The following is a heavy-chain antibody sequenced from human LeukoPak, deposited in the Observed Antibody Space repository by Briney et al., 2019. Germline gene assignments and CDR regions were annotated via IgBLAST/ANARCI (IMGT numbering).Heavy chain of an antibody. D-gene: IGHD5-24*01. V-gene: IGHV4-39*07. CDR3: ARAGGGGYNYYFDY. CDR1: GGSIDSSSYY. Sequence: PSETLSLTCSVSGGSIDSSSYYWAWIRQPPGKGLEWIGSIYYTGSTYYNPSLKSRVTISLDTSKNHFSLKLTSVTAADTAVYYCARAGGGGYNYYFDYWGQGTLVTVSS. J-gene: IGHJ4*02. CDR2: IYYTGST.